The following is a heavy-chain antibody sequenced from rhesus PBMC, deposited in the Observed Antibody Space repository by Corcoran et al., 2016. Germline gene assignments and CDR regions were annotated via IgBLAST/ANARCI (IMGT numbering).Heavy chain of an antibody. CDR2: ISYTGGIT. D-gene: IGHD6-31*01. J-gene: IGHJ1*01. Sequence: EVQLVETGGGLVQPGGSLRLSCAASGFTFSSYGMSWVRQAPGTGLEWVSGISYTGGITNYAESVKGRFTISRDNSKNTLSLQMNSLRAEDTVVYYCAKRYSSGWYFGYFEFWGQGALVTVSS. V-gene: IGHV3S5*01. CDR3: AKRYSSGWYFGYFEF. CDR1: GFTFSSYG.